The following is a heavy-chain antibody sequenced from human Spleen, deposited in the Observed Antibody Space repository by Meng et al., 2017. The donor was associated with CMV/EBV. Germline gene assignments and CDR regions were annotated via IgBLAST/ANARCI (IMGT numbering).Heavy chain of an antibody. V-gene: IGHV3-23*01. J-gene: IGHJ4*02. CDR2: VSGSGGAT. Sequence: GESLKISCAASGFTSSDCYMNWIRQAPGKGLEWVSVVSGSGGATFYRDSVEGRLTISRDNSRNTVYLHMNGLRAEDTAIYYCAKSGVPRRLVGYHLDYWGRGTLVTVSS. D-gene: IGHD2-15*01. CDR3: AKSGVPRRLVGYHLDY. CDR1: GFTSSDCY.